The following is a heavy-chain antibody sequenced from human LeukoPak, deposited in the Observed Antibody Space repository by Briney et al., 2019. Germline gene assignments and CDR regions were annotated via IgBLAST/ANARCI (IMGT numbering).Heavy chain of an antibody. J-gene: IGHJ4*02. Sequence: PSETLSLTCTVSGGSISSGDYYWGWLRQPPGRGREWIGYIYYSGSTYYNPSLKRRVTISVDTSKNHFSLKLSSVTAADTAVYYRAGFGELSLDYWGQGTLVTVSS. CDR1: GGSISSGDYY. CDR3: AGFGELSLDY. D-gene: IGHD3-10*01. CDR2: IYYSGST. V-gene: IGHV4-30-4*01.